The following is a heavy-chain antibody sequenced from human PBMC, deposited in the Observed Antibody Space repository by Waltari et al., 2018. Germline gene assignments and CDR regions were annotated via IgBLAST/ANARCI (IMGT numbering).Heavy chain of an antibody. CDR2: ISSSSSTI. V-gene: IGHV3-48*04. CDR1: GFTFSSYS. J-gene: IGHJ4*02. Sequence: EVQLVESGGGLVQPGGSLRLSCAASGFTFSSYSMNWVRQAPGKGLEWVSYISSSSSTISYADSVKGRFTISRDNAKNSLYLQMNSLRAEDTAVYYCARENPIAVAGTDYWGQGTLVTVSS. D-gene: IGHD6-19*01. CDR3: ARENPIAVAGTDY.